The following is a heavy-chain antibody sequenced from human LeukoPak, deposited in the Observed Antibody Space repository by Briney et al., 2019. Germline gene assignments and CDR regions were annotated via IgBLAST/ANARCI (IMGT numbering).Heavy chain of an antibody. CDR2: ISYDGTNK. V-gene: IGHV3-30-3*01. CDR3: ARGPSGSYIDAFDI. Sequence: GGSLRLSCAASGFTFGSHNMQWVRQAPGKGLEWVALISYDGTNKYYADSVKGRFTISRDNAKNSLYLQMNSLRDEDTAVYYCARGPSGSYIDAFDIWGQGTLVTVSS. J-gene: IGHJ3*02. D-gene: IGHD1-26*01. CDR1: GFTFGSHN.